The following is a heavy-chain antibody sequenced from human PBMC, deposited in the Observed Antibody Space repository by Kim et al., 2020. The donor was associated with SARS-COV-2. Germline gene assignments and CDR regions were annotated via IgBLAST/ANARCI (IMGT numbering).Heavy chain of an antibody. V-gene: IGHV3-7*03. CDR2: IRGNGGEK. CDR1: GFIFYDYG. CDR3: VKEWGGRFDR. J-gene: IGHJ4*02. D-gene: IGHD3-16*01. Sequence: GGSLRLSCEASGFIFYDYGMSWVRQAPGKGLELVADIRGNGGEKFHVDSVMGRFTISRDNAKNSVYLQMNSLRVEDTAVYYCVKEWGGRFDRWDQGTLVT.